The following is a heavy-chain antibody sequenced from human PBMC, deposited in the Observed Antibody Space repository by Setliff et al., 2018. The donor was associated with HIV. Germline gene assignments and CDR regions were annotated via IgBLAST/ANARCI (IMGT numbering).Heavy chain of an antibody. Sequence: SETLSLTCDVYGGSFSGYYWSWIRQPPGKGLEWIGKINHSGSTNYNPSLKSRVTISVDTSKNQFSLKLSSETAADTAVYYCARVGYYDSSFDYWGQGTLVTVSS. CDR3: ARVGYYDSSFDY. CDR1: GGSFSGYY. D-gene: IGHD3-22*01. J-gene: IGHJ4*02. CDR2: INHSGST. V-gene: IGHV4-34*01.